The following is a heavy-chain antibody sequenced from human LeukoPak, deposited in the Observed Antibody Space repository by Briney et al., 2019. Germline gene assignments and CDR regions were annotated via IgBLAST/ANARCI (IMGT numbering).Heavy chain of an antibody. CDR3: AKSGIAAAGRGLLDY. V-gene: IGHV3-30*18. J-gene: IGHJ4*02. Sequence: GGSLRLSCAASGFTFSNYGMHWVRQAPGKGLEWMAVISYDGSNKYYADSVKGRVTISRDNSKNTLYLQMNSLRAEDTAVYYCAKSGIAAAGRGLLDYWGQGTLVTVSS. CDR1: GFTFSNYG. D-gene: IGHD6-13*01. CDR2: ISYDGSNK.